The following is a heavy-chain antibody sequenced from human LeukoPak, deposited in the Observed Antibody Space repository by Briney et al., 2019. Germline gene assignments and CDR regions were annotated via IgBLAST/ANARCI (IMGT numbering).Heavy chain of an antibody. J-gene: IGHJ5*02. Sequence: PSETLSLTCTVSGGSISSYYWSWIRQPPGKGLEWIGYIYYSESTNYNPSLKSRVTISVDTSKNQFSLKLSSVTAADTAVYYCARFGSSWYEDWFDPWGQGTLVTVSS. V-gene: IGHV4-59*01. D-gene: IGHD6-13*01. CDR1: GGSISSYY. CDR3: ARFGSSWYEDWFDP. CDR2: IYYSEST.